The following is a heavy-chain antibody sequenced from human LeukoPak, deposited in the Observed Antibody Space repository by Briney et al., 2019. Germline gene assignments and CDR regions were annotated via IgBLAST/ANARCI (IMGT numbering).Heavy chain of an antibody. J-gene: IGHJ3*02. CDR1: GGTFSSYA. V-gene: IGHV1-69*04. Sequence: SVKVSCKASGGTFSSYAISWVRQAPGQGLEWMGRIIPILGIANYAQKFQGRVTITADKSTSTAYMELSSLRSEDTAVYYCARDVAVAGVGAFDIWGQGTMVTVSS. CDR3: ARDVAVAGVGAFDI. D-gene: IGHD6-19*01. CDR2: IIPILGIA.